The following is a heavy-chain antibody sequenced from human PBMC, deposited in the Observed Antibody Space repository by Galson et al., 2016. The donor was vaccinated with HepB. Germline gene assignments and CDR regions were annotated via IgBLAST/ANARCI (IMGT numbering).Heavy chain of an antibody. D-gene: IGHD3-9*01. CDR3: ARQAGYYSSGYFDY. CDR1: GYSFTSYW. J-gene: IGHJ4*02. CDR2: RYPCDSET. Sequence: QSGAEVKKPGESLTISCKGSGYSFTSYWIGWVRQMPGKGLEWMGTRYPCDSETRYSPSFQGQVTISADKSINTAYLQWSSLKASDTAMYYCARQAGYYSSGYFDYWGQGTLVTVSS. V-gene: IGHV5-51*01.